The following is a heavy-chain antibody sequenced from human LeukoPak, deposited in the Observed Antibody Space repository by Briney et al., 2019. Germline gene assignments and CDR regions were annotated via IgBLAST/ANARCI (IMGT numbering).Heavy chain of an antibody. CDR2: MNHSGST. Sequence: PSETLSLTCAVYGGSFSGYYWSWIRQPPGKGLEWIGEMNHSGSTNYNPSLKSRVTISVDTSKNQFSLKLSSVTAADTAVYYCARYCSGGSCFRAFDIWGQGTMVTVSS. CDR1: GGSFSGYY. J-gene: IGHJ3*02. D-gene: IGHD2-15*01. CDR3: ARYCSGGSCFRAFDI. V-gene: IGHV4-34*01.